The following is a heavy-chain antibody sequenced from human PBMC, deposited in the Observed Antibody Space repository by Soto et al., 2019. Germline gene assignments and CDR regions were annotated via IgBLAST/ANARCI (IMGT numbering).Heavy chain of an antibody. CDR2: INSDGSST. Sequence: EVQLVESGGGLVQPGGSLRLSCAASGFTFSSYWMHWVRQAPGKGLVWVSRINSDGSSTSYADSVKGRFTISRDNAKNTLYLQMNSLRAEDTAVYYCARVTTAVSLYYYYYYGMDVWGQGTTVTVSS. J-gene: IGHJ6*02. V-gene: IGHV3-74*01. D-gene: IGHD4-4*01. CDR1: GFTFSSYW. CDR3: ARVTTAVSLYYYYYYGMDV.